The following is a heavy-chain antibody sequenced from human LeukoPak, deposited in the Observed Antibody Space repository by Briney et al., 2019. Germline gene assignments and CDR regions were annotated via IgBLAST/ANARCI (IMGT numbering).Heavy chain of an antibody. CDR2: MNPDSGNT. CDR1: GYTFFNYD. V-gene: IGHV1-8*02. J-gene: IGHJ4*02. Sequence: GAPVKVSCKVSGYTFFNYDINWVRQATGQGPEWMGWMNPDSGNTGYAQKFQGRVTMTRDSSITTAYMELISLRFEDTAVYYCTRAIRHQLLSDYWGQGTLVTVSS. CDR3: TRAIRHQLLSDY. D-gene: IGHD2-2*01.